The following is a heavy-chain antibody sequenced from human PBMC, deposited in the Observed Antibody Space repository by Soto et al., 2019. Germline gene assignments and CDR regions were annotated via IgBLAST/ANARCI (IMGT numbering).Heavy chain of an antibody. CDR2: ISYDGSNQ. J-gene: IGHJ4*02. Sequence: QEQLVESGGGVVQPGRSLRLSCAASGFTFSSFAVHWVRQAPCKGLEWVAGISYDGSNQYYADSVKGRFTISRDNSKNTMDRQMNRLRAEDTAVYYCARASASFASMYYFDCWGQGTLVTVSA. V-gene: IGHV3-30-3*01. CDR3: ARASASFASMYYFDC. CDR1: GFTFSSFA. D-gene: IGHD1-26*01.